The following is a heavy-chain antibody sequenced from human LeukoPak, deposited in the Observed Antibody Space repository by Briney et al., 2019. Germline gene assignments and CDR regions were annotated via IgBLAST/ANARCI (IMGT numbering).Heavy chain of an antibody. J-gene: IGHJ3*02. Sequence: SGPVLMKPTEALTLTFTVYGFYFSHAGMGVSWIRQPPMRALEGLAHIFSNDEKSYSTSRKSRLPNSQDTSKSQVVLTMTNMDPVDTATYYCARMSDTRGAFDIWAQETMVTVSS. CDR2: IFSNDEK. V-gene: IGHV2-26*01. CDR3: ARMSDTRGAFDI. CDR1: GFYFSHAGMG.